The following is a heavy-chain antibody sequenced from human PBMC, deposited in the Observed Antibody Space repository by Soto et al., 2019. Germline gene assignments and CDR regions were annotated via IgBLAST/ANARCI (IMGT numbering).Heavy chain of an antibody. CDR2: ISGFNGQT. CDR3: ARVDPRGVAVVRDY. V-gene: IGHV1-18*01. D-gene: IGHD3-10*01. Sequence: QVQLVQSGPEVKKPGASVKVSCKASGNTFASHGFSWVRQAPGQGLEGMGWISGFNGQTNYALKFQGRVTLTTDTSTRKAYMELRSLRSDYTAMYFGARVDPRGVAVVRDYWGQGTLVTVSS. CDR1: GNTFASHG. J-gene: IGHJ4*02.